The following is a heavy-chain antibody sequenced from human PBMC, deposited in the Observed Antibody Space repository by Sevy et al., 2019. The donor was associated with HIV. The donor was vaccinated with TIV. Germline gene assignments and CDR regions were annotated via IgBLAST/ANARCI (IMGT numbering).Heavy chain of an antibody. CDR2: ISGSGGST. D-gene: IGHD2-15*01. Sequence: GGSLRLSCAASEITLSNYAMNWVRQAPGRGLEWVSAISGSGGSTYYEASVKGRFTISRDNSKNTLSLQMHSLRVEDTTVYYCAKGRAVLVGDAFDLWGQGTMVTVSS. J-gene: IGHJ3*01. V-gene: IGHV3-23*01. CDR3: AKGRAVLVGDAFDL. CDR1: EITLSNYA.